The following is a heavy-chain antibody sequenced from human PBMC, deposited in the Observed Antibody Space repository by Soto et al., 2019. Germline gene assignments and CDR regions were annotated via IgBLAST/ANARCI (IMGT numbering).Heavy chain of an antibody. J-gene: IGHJ4*02. CDR2: ISAYNGNA. CDR1: GYAFTNYG. V-gene: IGHV1-18*01. Sequence: QVQLVQSGAEVKKPGASVKVSCKASGYAFTNYGISWMRQAPGQGLEWMGWISAYNGNADYVQKLQGRVTMTTDTSTNTAYMELRSLTSDDTAMFYCARVGAYCTSTSCLDYWGQGTLVTVSS. CDR3: ARVGAYCTSTSCLDY. D-gene: IGHD2-2*01.